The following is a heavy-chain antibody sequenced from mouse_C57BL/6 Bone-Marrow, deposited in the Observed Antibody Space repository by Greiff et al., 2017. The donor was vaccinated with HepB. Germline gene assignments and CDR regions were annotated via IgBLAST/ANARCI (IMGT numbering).Heavy chain of an antibody. Sequence: QVQLKESGAELVRPGASVKLSCKASGYTFTDYYINWVKQRPGQGLEWIARIYPGSGNTYYNEKFKGKATLTAEKSSSTAYMQLSSLTSEDSAVYFCASKFLTTVVDYYAMDYWGQGTSVTVSS. J-gene: IGHJ4*01. CDR2: IYPGSGNT. CDR1: GYTFTDYY. D-gene: IGHD1-1*01. CDR3: ASKFLTTVVDYYAMDY. V-gene: IGHV1-76*01.